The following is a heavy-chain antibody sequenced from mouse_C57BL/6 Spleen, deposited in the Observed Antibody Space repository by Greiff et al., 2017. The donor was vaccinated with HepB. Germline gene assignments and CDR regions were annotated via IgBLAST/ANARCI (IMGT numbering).Heavy chain of an antibody. CDR2: IDPNRGGT. V-gene: IGHV1-72*01. CDR1: GYTFPSYW. J-gene: IGHJ4*01. CDR3: AREDHYSNYGGAMDY. D-gene: IGHD2-5*01. Sequence: QVQLKQPGAELVKPGASVKLSCKASGYTFPSYWMHWVKQRPGRGLEWIGRIDPNRGGTKYNEKFKSKATLTVDKPSSTAYMQLSSLTAEDSAVYYCAREDHYSNYGGAMDYWGQGTSVTVSS.